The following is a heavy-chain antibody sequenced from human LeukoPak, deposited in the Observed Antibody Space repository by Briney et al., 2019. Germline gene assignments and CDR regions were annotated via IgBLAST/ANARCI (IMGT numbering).Heavy chain of an antibody. D-gene: IGHD3-22*01. CDR2: ISSSSSYI. Sequence: GGSLRLSCAASGFTFSSYSMNWVRQAPGKGLEWVSSISSSSSYIYYADSVKGRFTISRDNAKNSLYLQMNSLRAEDTAVYYCARASFNYYDSSNDAFDIWGQGTMVTVSS. CDR1: GFTFSSYS. V-gene: IGHV3-21*01. CDR3: ARASFNYYDSSNDAFDI. J-gene: IGHJ3*02.